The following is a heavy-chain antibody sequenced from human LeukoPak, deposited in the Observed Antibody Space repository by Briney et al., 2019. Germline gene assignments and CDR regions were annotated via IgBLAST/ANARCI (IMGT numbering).Heavy chain of an antibody. CDR2: INPTGGST. J-gene: IGHJ4*02. CDR3: ARDLNPVVAAIPYYFDY. D-gene: IGHD2-15*01. Sequence: ASVKVSCKASGYTFTRYYIHWVRQAPGQGLEWMGIINPTGGSTTYAQKFQGRVSMTRDMSTSTIYMELSSLRSEDTAVYYCARDLNPVVAAIPYYFDYWGQGTLVTVSS. V-gene: IGHV1-46*01. CDR1: GYTFTRYY.